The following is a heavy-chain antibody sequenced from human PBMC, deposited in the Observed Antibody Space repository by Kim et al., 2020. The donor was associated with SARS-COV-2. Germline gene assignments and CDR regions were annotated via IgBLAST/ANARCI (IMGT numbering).Heavy chain of an antibody. CDR3: AKQSLRYFDWLATNYFD. V-gene: IGHV3-30*18. Sequence: GGSLRLSCDASGFDFSVYGMHWVRQAPGEGLEWLSFISYDGSSQYYADSVKGRFSISRDNSANTVYLEMHNLRAEDTAVYYCAKQSLRYFDWLATNYFD. CDR1: GFDFSVYG. J-gene: IGHJ4*01. D-gene: IGHD3-9*01. CDR2: ISYDGSSQ.